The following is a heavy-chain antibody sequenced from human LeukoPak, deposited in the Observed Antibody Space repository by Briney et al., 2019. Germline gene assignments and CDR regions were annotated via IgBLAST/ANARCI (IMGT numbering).Heavy chain of an antibody. CDR2: MNPNSGNT. CDR1: GYTLTSYD. Sequence: ASVKVSCKVSGYTLTSYDINWVRQATGQGLEWMGWMNPNSGNTGYAQKFQGRVTMTRDTSISTAYMELSSLRSEDTAVYYCARNLPSSGYFSDWGQGTLVTVSS. V-gene: IGHV1-8*01. CDR3: ARNLPSSGYFSD. J-gene: IGHJ4*02. D-gene: IGHD3-22*01.